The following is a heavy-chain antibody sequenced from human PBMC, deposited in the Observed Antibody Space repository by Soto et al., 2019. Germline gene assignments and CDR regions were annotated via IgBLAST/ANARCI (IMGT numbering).Heavy chain of an antibody. D-gene: IGHD6-19*01. CDR2: INHSGST. J-gene: IGHJ6*02. CDR3: ARAQWLVYGMDV. CDR1: GGSFSCYY. V-gene: IGHV4-34*01. Sequence: PSETLSLTCAVYGGSFSCYYWIWIRQPPGKGLEWIGEINHSGSTNYNPSLKSRVTTSVDTSKNQFSLKLSSVTAADTAVYYCARAQWLVYGMDVWGQGTTVTVSS.